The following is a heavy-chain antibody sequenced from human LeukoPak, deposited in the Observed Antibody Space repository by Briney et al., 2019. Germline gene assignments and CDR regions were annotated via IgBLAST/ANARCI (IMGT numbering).Heavy chain of an antibody. J-gene: IGHJ4*02. Sequence: PGGSLRLSCAASGFTFSSYAMSWVRQAPGKVLEWVSAISGSGTNTYYADSVKGRFTISRDNSKNTLFLQMNSLRAEDTAVYYCAKRYYGSVNYDPLLGYWGQGALVTVSS. D-gene: IGHD3-10*01. V-gene: IGHV3-23*01. CDR2: ISGSGTNT. CDR1: GFTFSSYA. CDR3: AKRYYGSVNYDPLLGY.